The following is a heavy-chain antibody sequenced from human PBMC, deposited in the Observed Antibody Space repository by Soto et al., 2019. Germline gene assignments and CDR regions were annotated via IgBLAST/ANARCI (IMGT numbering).Heavy chain of an antibody. CDR2: IYTSGST. J-gene: IGHJ2*01. Sequence: SETLSLTCTVSGGSISSYYWSWIRQPAGKGLEWIGRIYTSGSTNYNPSLKSRVTMSVDTSKNQFSLKLSSVTAADTAVYYCARDEYYYDSSGSRTWYFALWGRGTLVTVSS. CDR3: ARDEYYYDSSGSRTWYFAL. V-gene: IGHV4-4*07. D-gene: IGHD3-22*01. CDR1: GGSISSYY.